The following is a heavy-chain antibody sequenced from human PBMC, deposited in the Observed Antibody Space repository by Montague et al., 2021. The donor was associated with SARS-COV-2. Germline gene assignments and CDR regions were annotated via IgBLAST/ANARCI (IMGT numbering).Heavy chain of an antibody. CDR1: GGSISSSSYY. CDR2: IYYSGST. Sequence: SETLSLTCTVSGGSISSSSYYWGWIRPPPGKGLEWIGSIYYSGSTYYNPSLKSRVTISVDTSKNQFSLKLSSVTAADTAVYYCAGSPPGIAAAGTVAAFDIWGQGTMVTVSS. CDR3: AGSPPGIAAAGTVAAFDI. D-gene: IGHD6-13*01. V-gene: IGHV4-39*01. J-gene: IGHJ3*02.